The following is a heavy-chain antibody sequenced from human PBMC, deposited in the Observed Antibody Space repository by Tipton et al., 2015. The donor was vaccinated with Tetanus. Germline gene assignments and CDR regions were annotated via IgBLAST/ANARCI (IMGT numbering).Heavy chain of an antibody. V-gene: IGHV4-4*07. J-gene: IGHJ6*02. D-gene: IGHD7-27*01. CDR2: VSSSGNS. CDR3: VTNWGSVNYGLDV. CDR1: GGSVSSYY. Sequence: TLSLTCTVSGGSVSSYYWTWFRQPPGKRLEWIGFVSSSGNSNYSPSLTGRVSMSLDTSKQQFSLSLTSATAADTAVYYCVTNWGSVNYGLDVWGQGTTVTVSS.